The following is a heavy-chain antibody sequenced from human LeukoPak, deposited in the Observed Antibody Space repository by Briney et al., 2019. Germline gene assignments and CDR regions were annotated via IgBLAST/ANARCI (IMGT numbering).Heavy chain of an antibody. CDR1: GFSFSSYA. J-gene: IGHJ6*02. D-gene: IGHD3-3*01. Sequence: VGSLRLSCAASGFSFSSYAMRRARQAPRECPESGSSGRGREGGTYYADSVKGRFTISRDNSKNTLYLQMNSLRAEDTAVYYCAKAGRFLEWLLLHYGMDVWGQGTTVTVSS. CDR2: GRGREGGT. CDR3: AKAGRFLEWLLLHYGMDV. V-gene: IGHV3-23*01.